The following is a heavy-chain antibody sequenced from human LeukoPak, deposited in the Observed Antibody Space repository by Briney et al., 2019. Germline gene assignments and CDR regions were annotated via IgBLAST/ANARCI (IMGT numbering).Heavy chain of an antibody. V-gene: IGHV1-18*01. CDR3: ARHITMIVVVPTGAFDI. CDR2: ISAYNGNT. Sequence: ASVKVSCKASGYTFTSYGISWVRQAPGRGLEWMGWISAYNGNTNYAQKLQGRVTMTTDTSTSTAYMELRSLRSDDTAVYYCARHITMIVVVPTGAFDIWGQGTMVTVSS. CDR1: GYTFTSYG. D-gene: IGHD3-22*01. J-gene: IGHJ3*02.